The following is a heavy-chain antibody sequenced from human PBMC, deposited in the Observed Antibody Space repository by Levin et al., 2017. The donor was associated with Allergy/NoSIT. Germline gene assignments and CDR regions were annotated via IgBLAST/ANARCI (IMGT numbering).Heavy chain of an antibody. V-gene: IGHV4-61*01. CDR2: IYYSGST. CDR1: GGSVSSGSHY. CDR3: ARQYYYDSSGYAGAFDI. Sequence: SETLSLTCTVSGGSVSSGSHYWSWIRQPPGKGLEWIGYIYYSGSTNYNPSLKSRVTISVDTSKIQFSLKLSSVTAADTAVYYCARQYYYDSSGYAGAFDIWGQGTMVTVSS. D-gene: IGHD3-22*01. J-gene: IGHJ3*02.